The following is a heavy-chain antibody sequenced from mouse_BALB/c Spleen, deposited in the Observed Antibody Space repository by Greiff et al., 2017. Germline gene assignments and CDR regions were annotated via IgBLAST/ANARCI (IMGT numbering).Heavy chain of an antibody. V-gene: IGHV3-8*02. Sequence: EVQLQQSGPSLVKPSQTLSLTCSVTGDSITSGYWNWIRKFPGNKLEYMGYISYSGSTYYNPSLKSRISITRDTSKNQYYLQLNSVTTEDTATYYCARYLGYDPAWFAYWGQGTLVTVSA. CDR3: ARYLGYDPAWFAY. J-gene: IGHJ3*01. CDR1: GDSITSGY. CDR2: ISYSGST. D-gene: IGHD2-2*01.